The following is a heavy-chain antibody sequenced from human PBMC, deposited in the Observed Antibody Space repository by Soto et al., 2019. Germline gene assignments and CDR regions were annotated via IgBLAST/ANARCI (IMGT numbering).Heavy chain of an antibody. D-gene: IGHD6-19*01. CDR3: ARSVAGHFDY. J-gene: IGHJ4*02. V-gene: IGHV3-48*02. CDR1: GFTFNIYS. Sequence: EVQLVESGGGLVQPGGSLRLSCAASGFTFNIYSMNWVRQAPGKGLEWVSYITSDTATIHYADSVRGRFTISRDNAENSLCLQMNSLRDEDTAAYYCARSVAGHFDYWGQGALVTVSS. CDR2: ITSDTATI.